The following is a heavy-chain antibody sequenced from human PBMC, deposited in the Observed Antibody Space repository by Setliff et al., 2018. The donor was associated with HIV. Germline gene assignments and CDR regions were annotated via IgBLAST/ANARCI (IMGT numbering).Heavy chain of an antibody. V-gene: IGHV3-30*18. Sequence: PGGSLRLSCAASGFTLNMFGMHWVRQAPGKGLEWLAVISYDGINEYYADSVKGRFTISRDNSKKMLYLQMNSLRAEDTAVYYCAKCGGTCWHNFFGPWGQGTLVTVSS. CDR3: AKCGGTCWHNFFGP. J-gene: IGHJ5*02. D-gene: IGHD2-15*01. CDR2: ISYDGINE. CDR1: GFTLNMFG.